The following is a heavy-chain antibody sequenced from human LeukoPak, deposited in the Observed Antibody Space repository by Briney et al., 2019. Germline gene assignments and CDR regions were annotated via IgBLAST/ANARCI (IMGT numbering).Heavy chain of an antibody. D-gene: IGHD6-19*01. CDR1: GFTFSSYS. CDR2: ISGSSSYI. J-gene: IGHJ4*02. V-gene: IGHV3-21*01. Sequence: PGGSLRLSCAASGFTFSSYSMNWVRQAPGKGLEWVSSISGSSSYIYYADSVKGRFTISRDNAKNSLYLQMNSLRAEDTAVYYCARDGVAAVAALDYWGQGTLVTVSS. CDR3: ARDGVAAVAALDY.